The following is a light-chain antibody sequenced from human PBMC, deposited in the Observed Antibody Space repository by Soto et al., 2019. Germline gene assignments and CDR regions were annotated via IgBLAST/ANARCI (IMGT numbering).Light chain of an antibody. CDR3: QQYNNWPPWT. Sequence: EIVLTQSPATLSLSPGERATLSCRASQSVRTNYLAWYQQKPGQAPRLLIYDASTKATGVPARFSGSGSVTEFTLTISSLQSEDFAVYYCQQYNNWPPWTFGRGTKVDIK. CDR2: DAS. V-gene: IGKV3-15*01. CDR1: QSVRTN. J-gene: IGKJ1*01.